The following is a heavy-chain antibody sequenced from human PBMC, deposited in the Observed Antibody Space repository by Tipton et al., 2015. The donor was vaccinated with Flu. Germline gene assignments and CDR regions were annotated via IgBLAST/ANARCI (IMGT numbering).Heavy chain of an antibody. Sequence: TLSLTCAVSGDSISSDYYWGWIRQFPGKGLEWIGTVSRTGSTIYNPSLKSRVTISVDTSKNQVFLNVSSATAADTAVYFCARVLTGTMDVWGQGTTVTVSS. CDR1: GDSISSDYY. D-gene: IGHD3-9*01. CDR3: ARVLTGTMDV. V-gene: IGHV4-38-2*01. CDR2: VSRTGST. J-gene: IGHJ6*02.